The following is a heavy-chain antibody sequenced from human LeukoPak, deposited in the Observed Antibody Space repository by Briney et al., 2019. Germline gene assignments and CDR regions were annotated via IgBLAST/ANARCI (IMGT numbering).Heavy chain of an antibody. CDR2: IRSKAYDGTT. V-gene: IGHV3-49*04. CDR1: GFTFGDYA. D-gene: IGHD6-19*01. CDR3: TRAGAVAGVFDY. J-gene: IGHJ4*02. Sequence: GGSLRLSCTASGFTFGDYAMSWVRQAPGKGLEWVGFIRSKAYDGTTEYAASVKGRFTISRDDSKSIAYLQMNSLKTEDTAVYYCTRAGAVAGVFDYWGQGTLVTVSS.